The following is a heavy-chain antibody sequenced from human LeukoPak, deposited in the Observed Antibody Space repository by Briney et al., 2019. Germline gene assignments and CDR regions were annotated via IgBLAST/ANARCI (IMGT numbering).Heavy chain of an antibody. Sequence: PGESLKISCKCSGYSFTSYWIGWGRPLPGKGVEWRGIIYPGDSDNRYSPSFQGQVTISADKTNSTAYLQWSSLKASDTAMYYCARRWGYCSSTSCYGLYYFDYWGQGTLVTVSS. V-gene: IGHV5-51*01. CDR3: ARRWGYCSSTSCYGLYYFDY. CDR2: IYPGDSDN. J-gene: IGHJ4*02. D-gene: IGHD2-2*01. CDR1: GYSFTSYW.